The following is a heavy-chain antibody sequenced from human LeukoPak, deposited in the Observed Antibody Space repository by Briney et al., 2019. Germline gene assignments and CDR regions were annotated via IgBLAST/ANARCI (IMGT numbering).Heavy chain of an antibody. CDR3: ARPLEMATLSGLHI. V-gene: IGHV5-51*01. D-gene: IGHD5-24*01. Sequence: GESLKISCKGSGYSFTNYWIAWVGQMPGKGLELMGIIYPGDSDTRHSPYFQGQVTISADNSISTGYLQWSSLKASDTAMYYCARPLEMATLSGLHIWGQGTMVSVSS. CDR2: IYPGDSDT. J-gene: IGHJ3*02. CDR1: GYSFTNYW.